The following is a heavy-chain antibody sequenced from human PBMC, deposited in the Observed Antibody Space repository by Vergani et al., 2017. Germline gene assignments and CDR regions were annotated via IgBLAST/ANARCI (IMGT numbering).Heavy chain of an antibody. CDR3: ARDPWVITDDAFDI. Sequence: EVQLVESGGGLVKPGGSLRLSCAASGFTFSSYWMSWVRQAPGKGLEWVANIKQDGSEKYYVDSVRGRFTISRDNAKNSLYLQMNSLRAEDTAVYYCARDPWVITDDAFDIWGQGTMVTVSS. CDR1: GFTFSSYW. D-gene: IGHD3-22*01. V-gene: IGHV3-7*03. CDR2: IKQDGSEK. J-gene: IGHJ3*02.